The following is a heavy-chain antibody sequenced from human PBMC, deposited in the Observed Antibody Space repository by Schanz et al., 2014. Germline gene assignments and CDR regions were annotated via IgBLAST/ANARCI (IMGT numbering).Heavy chain of an antibody. D-gene: IGHD3-22*01. CDR2: ISGSGVTI. J-gene: IGHJ4*02. Sequence: EVQLLESGGGLVQPGGSLRLSCAGSGFTFSSYAMSWVRQTPGKGLEWVSVISGSGVTIYYADSVKGRFTISRDNAKNSVFLQMNRLRAEDTAVYYCAGAFDSSGYYFDYWGQGTLVTVSS. CDR1: GFTFSSYA. CDR3: AGAFDSSGYYFDY. V-gene: IGHV3-23*01.